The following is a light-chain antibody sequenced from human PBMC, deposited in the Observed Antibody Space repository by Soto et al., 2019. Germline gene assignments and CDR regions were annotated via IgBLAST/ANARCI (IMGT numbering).Light chain of an antibody. Sequence: IVLTQSPGTLSLSPWERATLSCRASQSVTDSFLAWYQQRPGQAPRLLIYGASTRATGIPDRFSGGGSGTDFARATSRLEAEDFAVYYCQEPRSSPRTFGQGTKVDIK. J-gene: IGKJ1*01. CDR3: QEPRSSPRT. CDR1: QSVTDSF. CDR2: GAS. V-gene: IGKV3-20*01.